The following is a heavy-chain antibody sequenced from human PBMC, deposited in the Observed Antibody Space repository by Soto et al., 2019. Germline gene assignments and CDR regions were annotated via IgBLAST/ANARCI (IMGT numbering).Heavy chain of an antibody. CDR3: SGSPDWSYALNQLVINTIGFY. CDR1: GGTFTRYA. J-gene: IGHJ4*02. CDR2: IISIFGGV. V-gene: IGHV1-69*01. Sequence: QVQLVQSGAEVQKPGSSVKVSCKASGGTFTRYAFSWVRQAPGQGLEWMGGIISIFGGVHYAQKFQGRVTITADESTSTAYMELSSLRSEDTAVYFCSGSPDWSYALNQLVINTIGFYWGQGTLVTVSS. D-gene: IGHD2-21*01.